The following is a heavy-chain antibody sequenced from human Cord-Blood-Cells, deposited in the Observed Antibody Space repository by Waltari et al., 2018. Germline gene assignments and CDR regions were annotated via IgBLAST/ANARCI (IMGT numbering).Heavy chain of an antibody. CDR3: ARVKVIAKYSSSWYVDY. CDR2: IYYSGST. CDR1: GGSVSSGSYY. J-gene: IGHJ4*02. Sequence: QVQLQESGPGLVKPSETLSLTCTVSGGSVSSGSYYWSWIRQPPGKGLEWIGYIYYSGSTNYNPSLKSRVTISVDTSKNQFSLKLSSVTAADTAVYYCARVKVIAKYSSSWYVDYWGQGTLVTVSS. D-gene: IGHD6-13*01. V-gene: IGHV4-61*01.